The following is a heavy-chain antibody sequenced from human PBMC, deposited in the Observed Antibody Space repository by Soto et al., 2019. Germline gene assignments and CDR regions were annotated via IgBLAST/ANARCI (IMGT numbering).Heavy chain of an antibody. V-gene: IGHV3-30*16. CDR2: ISYDGSNK. J-gene: IGHJ2*01. CDR1: GYTFTSYG. D-gene: IGHD5-18*01. Sequence: QVQLVQSGAEVKKPGASVKVSCKASGYTFTSYGISWVRQAPGQGLEWVAVISYDGSNKYYADSVKGRFTISRDNSKNTLYLQMNSLRAEDTAVYYCARDPLWGTAMVLWYFDLWGRGTLVTVSS. CDR3: ARDPLWGTAMVLWYFDL.